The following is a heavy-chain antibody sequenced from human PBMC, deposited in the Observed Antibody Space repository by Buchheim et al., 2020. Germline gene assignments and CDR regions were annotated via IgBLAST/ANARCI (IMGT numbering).Heavy chain of an antibody. J-gene: IGHJ4*02. CDR3: ATTPPARCTGDSCYPYFDF. V-gene: IGHV3-11*01. Sequence: QVQLVESGGGLVKPGGSLRLSCAASGFTFSDYYMSWVRQTPGGGLQWVSYMGGSTKTIKYADSVKGRFAISRDNAHNLLYFQMNGLRVEDTAVYYCATTPPARCTGDSCYPYFDFWGQGTL. CDR1: GFTFSDYY. CDR2: MGGSTKTI. D-gene: IGHD2-15*01.